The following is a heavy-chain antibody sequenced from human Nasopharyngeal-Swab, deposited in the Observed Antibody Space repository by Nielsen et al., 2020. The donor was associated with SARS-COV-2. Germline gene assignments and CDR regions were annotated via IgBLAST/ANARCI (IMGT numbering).Heavy chain of an antibody. CDR3: ASSPYDFWSGYRFDY. Sequence: SETLSLTCTVFGGYISSYYWSWIRQPPGKGLEWIGYIYYSGSTNYNPSLKSRVTISVDTSKNQFSLKLSSVTAADTAVYYCASSPYDFWSGYRFDYWGQGTLVTVSS. V-gene: IGHV4-59*13. CDR2: IYYSGST. D-gene: IGHD3-3*01. J-gene: IGHJ4*02. CDR1: GGYISSYY.